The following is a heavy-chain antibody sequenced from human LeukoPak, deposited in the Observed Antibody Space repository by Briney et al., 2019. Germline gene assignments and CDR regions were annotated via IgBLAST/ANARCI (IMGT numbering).Heavy chain of an antibody. CDR3: ARDKIAAAGTGIDY. CDR2: INHSGST. V-gene: IGHV4-34*01. D-gene: IGHD6-13*01. CDR1: GGSFTNYY. Sequence: PSETLSLTCAVYGGSFTNYYWSWLRQPPGKGLEWIGEINHSGSTNYNPSLKSRVTISVDTSKNQFSLKLSSVTAADTAVYYCARDKIAAAGTGIDYWGQGTLVTVSS. J-gene: IGHJ4*02.